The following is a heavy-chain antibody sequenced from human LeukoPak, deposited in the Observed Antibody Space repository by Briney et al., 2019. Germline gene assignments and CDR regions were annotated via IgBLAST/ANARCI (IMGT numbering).Heavy chain of an antibody. CDR1: GFTFGNSA. J-gene: IGHJ6*03. Sequence: GGSLRLSCEVSGFTFGNSAMSWVRQAPGKGLEWISGISASGHYTYTADSLKGRFTISRDNSKNTLYIQMNSLRAEDTALYYCAKDGSWGDYYFYFYIDVWGKGTTVTVSS. CDR2: ISASGHYT. CDR3: AKDGSWGDYYFYFYIDV. D-gene: IGHD3-16*01. V-gene: IGHV3-23*01.